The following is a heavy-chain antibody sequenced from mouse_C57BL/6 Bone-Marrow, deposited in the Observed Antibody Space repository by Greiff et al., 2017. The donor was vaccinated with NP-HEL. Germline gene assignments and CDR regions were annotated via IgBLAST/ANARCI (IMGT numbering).Heavy chain of an antibody. CDR1: GYTFTEYT. CDR2: FYPGSGSI. D-gene: IGHD2-3*01. Sequence: QVQLKESGAELVKPGASVKLSCKASGYTFTEYTIHWVKQRSGQGLEWIGWFYPGSGSIKYNEKFKDKATLTADKSSSTVYMELSRLTSEDSAVYFCARHEGEAPYDKGYFDVWGTGTTVTVSS. J-gene: IGHJ1*03. CDR3: ARHEGEAPYDKGYFDV. V-gene: IGHV1-62-2*01.